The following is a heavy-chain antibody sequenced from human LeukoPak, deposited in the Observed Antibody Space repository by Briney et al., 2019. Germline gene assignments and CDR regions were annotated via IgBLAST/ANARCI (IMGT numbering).Heavy chain of an antibody. CDR2: IYYSGST. V-gene: IGHV4-39*07. CDR3: ARGSRGYSYG. Sequence: SETLSLTCTVSGGSISNNSYYWGWIRQPPGKGLEWIGNIYYSGSTNYNPSLKGRVTISVDTSKNQFSLKLRSVSAADTAVYYCARGSRGYSYGWGQGTLVTVSS. D-gene: IGHD5-18*01. J-gene: IGHJ4*02. CDR1: GGSISNNSYY.